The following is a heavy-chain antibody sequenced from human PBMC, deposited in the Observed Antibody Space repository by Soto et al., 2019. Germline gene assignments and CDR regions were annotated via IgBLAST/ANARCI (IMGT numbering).Heavy chain of an antibody. CDR3: ARLRWATLADAGSFDY. J-gene: IGHJ4*02. CDR2: IYYSGRT. Sequence: QVQLQESGPGLVKPRETLSLTCTVSGGSISSKYWSWIRQPPGKGLEWLGYIYYSGRTNYNPSLKSRVTISVDTSRNQFSLKVRSVTAADTAVYYCARLRWATLADAGSFDYWGQGILLTVSS. CDR1: GGSISSKY. D-gene: IGHD6-13*01. V-gene: IGHV4-59*08.